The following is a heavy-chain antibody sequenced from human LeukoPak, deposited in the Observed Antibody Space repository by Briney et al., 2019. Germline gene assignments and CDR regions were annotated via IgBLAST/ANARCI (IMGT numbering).Heavy chain of an antibody. Sequence: PSETLSLTCTVSGYSISSGYYWGWIRQPPGKGLEWIGSIYHSGSTYYNPSLKSRVTISVDTSKNQFSLKLSSVTAADTAVYYCARHLDSSGYLFDYWGQGTLVTVSS. V-gene: IGHV4-38-2*02. CDR3: ARHLDSSGYLFDY. D-gene: IGHD3-22*01. J-gene: IGHJ4*02. CDR1: GYSISSGYY. CDR2: IYHSGST.